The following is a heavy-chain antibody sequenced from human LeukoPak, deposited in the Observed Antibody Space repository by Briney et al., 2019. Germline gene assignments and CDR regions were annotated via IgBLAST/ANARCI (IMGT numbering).Heavy chain of an antibody. D-gene: IGHD6-19*01. CDR3: AKEGSSGWVPNY. Sequence: GASVKVSCKASGYTFTGYYMHWVRQAPGQGLEWMGWINPNSGGTNFAQKFQGRVTMTRDTSISTVYMELSRLRSDDTAVYYCAKEGSSGWVPNYWGQGTLVTVSS. CDR2: INPNSGGT. V-gene: IGHV1-2*02. CDR1: GYTFTGYY. J-gene: IGHJ4*02.